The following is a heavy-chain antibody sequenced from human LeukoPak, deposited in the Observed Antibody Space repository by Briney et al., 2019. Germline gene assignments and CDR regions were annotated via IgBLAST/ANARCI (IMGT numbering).Heavy chain of an antibody. J-gene: IGHJ5*02. CDR2: IYYSGST. CDR3: AGTKIVVVPDSNGGWFDP. CDR1: GGSISSYY. Sequence: PSETLSLTCTVSGGSISSYYWSWIRQPPGKGLEWIGYIYYSGSTNYNPSLKSRVTISVDTSKNQFSLKLSSVTAADTAVYSCAGTKIVVVPDSNGGWFDPWGQGTLVTVSS. D-gene: IGHD2-2*01. V-gene: IGHV4-59*01.